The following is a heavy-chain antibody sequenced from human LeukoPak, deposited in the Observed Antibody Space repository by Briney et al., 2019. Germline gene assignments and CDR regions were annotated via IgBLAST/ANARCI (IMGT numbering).Heavy chain of an antibody. CDR3: ARATVILRALLDP. J-gene: IGHJ5*02. Sequence: GASVKVSCKASGGTFSSYAISWVRQAPGQGLEWMGRNIPILGIANYAQKFQGRVTITADKSTSTAYMELSSLRSEDTAVYYCARATVILRALLDPWGQGTLVTVSS. D-gene: IGHD2-21*01. CDR2: NIPILGIA. V-gene: IGHV1-69*04. CDR1: GGTFSSYA.